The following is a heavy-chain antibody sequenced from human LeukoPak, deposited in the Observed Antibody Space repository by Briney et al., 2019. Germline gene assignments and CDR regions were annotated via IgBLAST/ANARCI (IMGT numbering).Heavy chain of an antibody. J-gene: IGHJ6*02. V-gene: IGHV3-23*01. CDR1: GFTFSSYA. Sequence: PGGSLRLSCAASGFTFSSYAMSWVRQAPGKGLEWVSGMSGSGGNTYYADSVKGRFTISRDNSKNTLSLQMNSLRAEDTAVYYCAKDRWDSSVPGQDGMDVWGQGDPVSVSS. CDR3: AKDRWDSSVPGQDGMDV. D-gene: IGHD3-22*01. CDR2: MSGSGGNT.